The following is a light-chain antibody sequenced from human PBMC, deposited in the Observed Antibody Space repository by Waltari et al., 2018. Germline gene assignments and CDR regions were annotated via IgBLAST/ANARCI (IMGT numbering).Light chain of an antibody. CDR3: QSADSGGTYV. CDR2: EDS. CDR1: ALSNLS. Sequence: SFELTQPPSVSVSPGQTATITCSGDALSNLSTCWYQQKPGQAPVLVTYEDSERPSGIPERFSGSRSGTTVTLTISGVQAEDEADYYCQSADSGGTYVFGTGTRVTVL. V-gene: IGLV3-25*03. J-gene: IGLJ1*01.